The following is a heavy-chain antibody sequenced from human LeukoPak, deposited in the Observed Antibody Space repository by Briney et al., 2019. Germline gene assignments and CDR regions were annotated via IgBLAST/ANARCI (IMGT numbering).Heavy chain of an antibody. D-gene: IGHD3-22*01. J-gene: IGHJ4*02. V-gene: IGHV4-59*01. CDR2: IYYSGST. CDR3: ARDDYYDSSAIFNY. CDR1: GGSISSYY. Sequence: SETLSLTCTVSGGSISSYYWSWIRQPPGKGLEWIGYIYYSGSTNYNPSLKSRVTISLDTSKNQFSLKLSSVTAADAAVYYCARDDYYDSSAIFNYWGQGTLVTVSS.